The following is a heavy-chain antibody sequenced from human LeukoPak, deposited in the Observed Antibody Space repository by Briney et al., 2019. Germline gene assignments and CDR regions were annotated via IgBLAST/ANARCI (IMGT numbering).Heavy chain of an antibody. V-gene: IGHV4-30-2*01. CDR3: ASYSAGGGRTFDY. J-gene: IGHJ4*02. CDR2: IYYSGST. Sequence: SETLSLTCTVSGGSISSGGYYWSWIRQPPGKGLEWIGYIYYSGSTYYNPSLKSRVTISVDTSKNQFSLKLSSVTAADTAVYYCASYSAGGGRTFDYWGQGTLVTVSS. D-gene: IGHD2-15*01. CDR1: GGSISSGGYY.